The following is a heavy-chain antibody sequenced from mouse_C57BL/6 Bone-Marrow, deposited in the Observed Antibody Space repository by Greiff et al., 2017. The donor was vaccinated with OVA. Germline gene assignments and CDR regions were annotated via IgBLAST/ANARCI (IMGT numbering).Heavy chain of an antibody. V-gene: IGHV1-59*01. CDR3: ARSIYYDYEAWFAY. CDR1: GYTFTSYW. D-gene: IGHD2-4*01. J-gene: IGHJ3*01. Sequence: QVQLQQPGAELVRPGTSVKLSCKASGYTFTSYWMHWVKQRPGQGLEWIGVIDPSDSYTNYNQKFKGKATVTVDTSSSTAYMQLSSLTSEDSAVYYCARSIYYDYEAWFAYWGQGTLVTVSA. CDR2: IDPSDSYT.